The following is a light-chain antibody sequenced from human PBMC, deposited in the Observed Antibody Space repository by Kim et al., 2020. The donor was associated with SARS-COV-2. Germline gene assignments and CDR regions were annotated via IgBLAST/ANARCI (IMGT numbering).Light chain of an antibody. CDR1: QSVANN. CDR2: GAT. J-gene: IGKJ2*01. V-gene: IGKV3-15*01. Sequence: VSPGAGAPLSCRASQSVANNLAWYQQQPGQAPRLLIYGATTRAPGIPPRFSGSGSGTEFTLTISSLQSEDFAVYYCHQYSDWPPETFGQGTKLEI. CDR3: HQYSDWPPET.